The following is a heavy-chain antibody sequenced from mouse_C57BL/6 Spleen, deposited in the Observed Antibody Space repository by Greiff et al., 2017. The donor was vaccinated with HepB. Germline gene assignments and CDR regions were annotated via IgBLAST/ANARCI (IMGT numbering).Heavy chain of an antibody. CDR3: ARCSMVTTGAMDY. CDR2: IYPRSGNT. D-gene: IGHD2-1*01. J-gene: IGHJ4*01. V-gene: IGHV1-81*01. Sequence: VHLVESGAELARPGASVKLSCKASGYNFTSYGISWVKQRTGQGLEWIGEIYPRSGNTYYNEKFKGKATLTADKSSSTAYMELRSLTSEDAAVYFCARCSMVTTGAMDYWGQGTSVTVSS. CDR1: GYNFTSYG.